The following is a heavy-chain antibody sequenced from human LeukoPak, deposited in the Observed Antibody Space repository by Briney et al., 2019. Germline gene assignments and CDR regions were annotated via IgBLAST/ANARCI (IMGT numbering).Heavy chain of an antibody. CDR2: ISAYDGNT. D-gene: IGHD2-2*01. CDR1: GYTFTSYG. Sequence: ASVKVSCKASGYTFTSYGISWVRQAPGQGLEWMGWISAYDGNTNYARKLQGRVTMTTDTSTSTAYMELRSLRSDDTAVYYCARNPSWGYYFDYWGQGTLVTVSS. V-gene: IGHV1-18*01. CDR3: ARNPSWGYYFDY. J-gene: IGHJ4*02.